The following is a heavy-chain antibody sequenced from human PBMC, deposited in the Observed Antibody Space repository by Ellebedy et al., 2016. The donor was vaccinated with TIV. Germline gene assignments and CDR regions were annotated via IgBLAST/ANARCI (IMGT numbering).Heavy chain of an antibody. CDR3: ARGRLTAPYYYYRMDV. D-gene: IGHD3-9*01. CDR1: GGTFSIYA. J-gene: IGHJ6*02. V-gene: IGHV1-69*13. Sequence: SVTVSCXASGGTFSIYAISWVRQAPGQGLEWMGGIIPVFGTTNYAQTFQGTVTITADESTSTAYMELSSLRSEDTAVYYCARGRLTAPYYYYRMDVWGQGTTVTVSS. CDR2: IIPVFGTT.